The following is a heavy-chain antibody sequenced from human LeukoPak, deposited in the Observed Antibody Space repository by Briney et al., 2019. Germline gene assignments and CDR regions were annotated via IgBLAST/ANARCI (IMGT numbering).Heavy chain of an antibody. D-gene: IGHD4-11*01. J-gene: IGHJ4*02. CDR1: GFTFSSYG. V-gene: IGHV3-30*02. CDR2: IRYDGSNK. Sequence: GGSLRLSCAASGFTFSSYGMHWVRQAPGEGLEWVAFIRYDGSNKYYADSVKGRFTISRDNSKNTLYLQMNSLRAEDTAVYYCAAGLVTPLVSGYWGQGTLVTVSS. CDR3: AAGLVTPLVSGY.